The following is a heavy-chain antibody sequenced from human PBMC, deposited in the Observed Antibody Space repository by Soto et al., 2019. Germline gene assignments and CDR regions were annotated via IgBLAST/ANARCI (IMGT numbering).Heavy chain of an antibody. J-gene: IGHJ4*02. CDR1: GGSFSGYY. D-gene: IGHD3-22*01. Sequence: PSETLALPCAVYGGSFSGYYWSWIRQPPGKGLEWIGEINHSGSTNYNPSLKSRVTISVDTSKNQFSLKLSSVTAADTAVYYCARRAGYYYDSSGPEDYWGQGTLVTVSS. V-gene: IGHV4-34*01. CDR2: INHSGST. CDR3: ARRAGYYYDSSGPEDY.